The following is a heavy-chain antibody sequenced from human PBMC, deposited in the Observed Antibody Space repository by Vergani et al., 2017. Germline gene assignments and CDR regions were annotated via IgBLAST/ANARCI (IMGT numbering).Heavy chain of an antibody. V-gene: IGHV3-30*04. CDR3: AHSGLLWFGELNFDY. D-gene: IGHD3-10*01. CDR2: ISYDGSNK. J-gene: IGHJ4*02. CDR1: GFTFSSYA. Sequence: QVQLVESGGGVVQPGRSLRLSCAASGFTFSSYAMHWVRQAPGKGLEWVAVISYDGSNKYYADSVKGRFTISRDNSKNTLYLQMNSLRAEDTALYYCAHSGLLWFGELNFDYWGQGTLVTVSS.